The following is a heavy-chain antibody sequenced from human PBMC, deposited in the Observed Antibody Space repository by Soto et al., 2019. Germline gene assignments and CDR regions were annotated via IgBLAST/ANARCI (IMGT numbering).Heavy chain of an antibody. Sequence: EVQLVESGGDLLQPGRSLRLSCAASGFTFDDYAMHWVRQAPGKGLEWVSGISWNSGNKGYADSVKGRFTISRDNAKNFLYLEMNSLRAEDTALYYCAKEAGLVRFFDWLSNGLDVWGQGTAVTVS. CDR3: AKEAGLVRFFDWLSNGLDV. D-gene: IGHD3-9*01. V-gene: IGHV3-9*01. CDR1: GFTFDDYA. J-gene: IGHJ6*02. CDR2: ISWNSGNK.